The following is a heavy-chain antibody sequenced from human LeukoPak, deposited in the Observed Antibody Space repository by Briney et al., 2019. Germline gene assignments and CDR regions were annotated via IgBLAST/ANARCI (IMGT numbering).Heavy chain of an antibody. CDR2: FYTSGIT. D-gene: IGHD3-10*01. Sequence: PSETLSLTCNVSGASISSGSYYWSWIRQPAGKGLEWIGRFYTSGITKYNPSLKSRVTISLDTSKNQFSLKLSSVTAADTAVYYCARGAHDYYGSGSYSDYFDYWGQGTLVTVSS. V-gene: IGHV4-61*02. J-gene: IGHJ4*02. CDR1: GASISSGSYY. CDR3: ARGAHDYYGSGSYSDYFDY.